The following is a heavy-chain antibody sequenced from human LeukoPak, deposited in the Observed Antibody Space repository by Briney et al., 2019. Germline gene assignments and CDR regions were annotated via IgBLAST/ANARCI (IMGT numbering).Heavy chain of an antibody. CDR3: ARHWMAVAPYWYFDL. CDR2: TYYSGST. CDR1: GGSISSYY. J-gene: IGHJ2*01. Sequence: PSETLSLTCTVSGGSISSYYWSWIRQPPGKGLEWIGYTYYSGSTNYNPSLKSRVTISVDTSKNQFSLKLSSVTAADTAVYYCARHWMAVAPYWYFDLWGRGTLVTVSS. D-gene: IGHD6-19*01. V-gene: IGHV4-59*08.